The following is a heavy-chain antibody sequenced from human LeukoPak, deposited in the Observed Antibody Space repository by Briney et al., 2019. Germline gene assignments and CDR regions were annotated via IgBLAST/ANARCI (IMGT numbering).Heavy chain of an antibody. D-gene: IGHD1-26*01. CDR2: INLSNGDR. J-gene: IGHJ4*02. CDR3: ARAQPSDGSNTERVSDY. Sequence: ASVKVSCKASGYIFTDYYMYWVRQAPGQGLEWMGWINLSNGDRDYAQRFQGRVTMTRDTSITTAYMEMSRLTSDDTAVYYCARAQPSDGSNTERVSDYWGQGTLVTVSS. V-gene: IGHV1-2*02. CDR1: GYIFTDYY.